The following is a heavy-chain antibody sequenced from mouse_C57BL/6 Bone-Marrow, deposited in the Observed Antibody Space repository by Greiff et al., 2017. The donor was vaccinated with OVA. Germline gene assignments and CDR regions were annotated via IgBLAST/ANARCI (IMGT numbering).Heavy chain of an antibody. V-gene: IGHV3-6*01. CDR3: ASYYGSSSFDD. D-gene: IGHD1-1*01. CDR1: GYSITCCYY. CDR2: ISYDGSN. Sequence: DVQLQESGPGLVKPSQSLSLPCSVSGYSITCCYYWNWLRQFPGNKLEWMGYISYDGSNNYNPSLKNRISITRDTSKNQFFLKLNSVTTEDTATYYCASYYGSSSFDDWGQGTTLTVSS. J-gene: IGHJ2*01.